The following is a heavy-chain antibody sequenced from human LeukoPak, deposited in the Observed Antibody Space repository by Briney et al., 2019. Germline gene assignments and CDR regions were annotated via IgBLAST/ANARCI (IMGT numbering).Heavy chain of an antibody. CDR2: IKQDGSDK. Sequence: GGSLRLSCAASGFTFNNYWMTWVRQAPGKGLEWVANIKQDGSDKYYVDSVKGRFIISRDTAKNSLYLQMNSLRAEDTAVYYCAKDIEEWLVKGGGCFDYWGQGTLVTVSS. CDR3: AKDIEEWLVKGGGCFDY. CDR1: GFTFNNYW. D-gene: IGHD6-19*01. V-gene: IGHV3-7*01. J-gene: IGHJ4*02.